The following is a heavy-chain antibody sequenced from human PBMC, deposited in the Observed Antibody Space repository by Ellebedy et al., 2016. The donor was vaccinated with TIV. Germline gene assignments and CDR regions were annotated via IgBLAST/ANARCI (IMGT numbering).Heavy chain of an antibody. CDR3: ARDKITMVRGVHNGMDV. D-gene: IGHD3-10*01. Sequence: SVKGRFTISRDNAKNSLYLQMHSLRAEDTAVYYCARDKITMVRGVHNGMDVWGQGTTVTVSS. J-gene: IGHJ6*02. V-gene: IGHV3-11*06.